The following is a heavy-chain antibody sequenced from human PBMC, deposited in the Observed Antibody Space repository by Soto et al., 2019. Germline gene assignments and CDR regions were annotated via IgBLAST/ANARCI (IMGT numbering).Heavy chain of an antibody. CDR2: IYYSGST. D-gene: IGHD6-13*01. Sequence: SETLSLTCTVSGGSISSGDYYWSWIRQPPGKGLEWIGYIYYSGSTYYNPSLKSRVTISVDTSKNQFSLKLSSVTAADTAVYYCASTGYSSSWYPYWGQGTLVTAPQ. J-gene: IGHJ4*02. V-gene: IGHV4-30-4*01. CDR3: ASTGYSSSWYPY. CDR1: GGSISSGDYY.